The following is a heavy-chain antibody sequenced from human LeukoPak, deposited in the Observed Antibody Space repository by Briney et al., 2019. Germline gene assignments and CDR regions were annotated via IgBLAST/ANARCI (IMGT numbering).Heavy chain of an antibody. CDR2: IYTSGST. J-gene: IGHJ6*03. Sequence: PSETLSLTCTVSGGSISSYYWSWIRQPAGKRLEWIGRIYTSGSTNYNPSLKSRVTMSVDTSKNQFSLKLSSVTAADTAVYYCARDTYYYDSSGYPPPPYYYMDVWGKGTTVTISS. D-gene: IGHD3-22*01. CDR1: GGSISSYY. V-gene: IGHV4-4*07. CDR3: ARDTYYYDSSGYPPPPYYYMDV.